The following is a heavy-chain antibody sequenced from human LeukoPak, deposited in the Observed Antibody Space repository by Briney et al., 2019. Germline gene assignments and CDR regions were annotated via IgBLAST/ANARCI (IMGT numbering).Heavy chain of an antibody. CDR1: GFTFRSYN. CDR2: ISSGNTYI. V-gene: IGHV3-21*01. D-gene: IGHD2-15*01. CDR3: AKDRSRYCSGGSCENSSPVDY. J-gene: IGHJ4*02. Sequence: GGSLRLSCAASGFTFRSYNMNWVRQAPGKGLEWVSSISSGNTYIYYADSVKGRFTISRDNSKNTLYLQMNSLRAEDTAVYYCAKDRSRYCSGGSCENSSPVDYWGQGTLVTVSS.